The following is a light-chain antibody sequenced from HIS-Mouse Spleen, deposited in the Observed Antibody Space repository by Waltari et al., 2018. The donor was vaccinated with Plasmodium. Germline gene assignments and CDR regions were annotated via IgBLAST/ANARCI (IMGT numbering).Light chain of an antibody. Sequence: DIVMTPSPPTLPVSPGERATLSCMDSQRVSSNLAWYQQKPGQAPRLLLYGASTRATGIPARFSGSGSGTEFTLTISSLQSEDFAVYYCQQYNNWSFTFGPGTKVDIK. CDR3: QQYNNWSFT. CDR2: GAS. J-gene: IGKJ3*01. V-gene: IGKV3-15*01. CDR1: QRVSSN.